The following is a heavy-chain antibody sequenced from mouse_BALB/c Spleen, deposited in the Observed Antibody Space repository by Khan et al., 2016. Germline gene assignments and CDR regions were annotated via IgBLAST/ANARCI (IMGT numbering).Heavy chain of an antibody. CDR1: GDSITSGY. CDR2: ISHSVST. CDR3: ARYDGSTYVSGMDY. V-gene: IGHV3-8*02. J-gene: IGHJ4*01. Sequence: EVQLQESGPSLVKLSQTLSLTCSVTGDSITSGYWNWIRKFPGNKLEYMGYISHSVSTYYNPSLKSRISITRDTSKNQYYLQLTSVTTEDTATYYCARYDGSTYVSGMDYWGQGTSVTVSS. D-gene: IGHD1-1*01.